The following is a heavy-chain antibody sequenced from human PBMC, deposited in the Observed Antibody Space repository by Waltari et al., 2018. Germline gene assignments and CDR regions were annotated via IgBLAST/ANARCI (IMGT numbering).Heavy chain of an antibody. CDR3: ARDYSGWSSSPWFDP. V-gene: IGHV4-59*01. CDR2: IYYSGST. D-gene: IGHD6-19*01. CDR1: GGSISSYY. Sequence: QVQLQESGPGLVKPSETLSLTCTVTGGSISSYYWTWNLQPLGKGLEWIGYIYYSGSTNYNPSLKSRVTISVDTSKNQFSLKLSSVTAADTAVYYCARDYSGWSSSPWFDPWGQGTLVTVSS. J-gene: IGHJ5*02.